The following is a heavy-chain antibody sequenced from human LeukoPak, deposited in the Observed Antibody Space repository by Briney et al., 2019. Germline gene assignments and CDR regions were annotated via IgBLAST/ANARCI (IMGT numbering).Heavy chain of an antibody. CDR1: GGSISSGGYY. D-gene: IGHD3-3*01. CDR3: ARANTFFGVVIRPLDS. J-gene: IGHJ4*02. CDR2: IYYSGST. Sequence: SETLSLTCTVSGGSISSGGYYWSWIRQHPGKGLEWIGYIYYSGSTYYNPSLKSRVTISVDTSKNQFSLKLSSVTAADTAVYYWARANTFFGVVIRPLDSWGKGTLVTVSS. V-gene: IGHV4-31*03.